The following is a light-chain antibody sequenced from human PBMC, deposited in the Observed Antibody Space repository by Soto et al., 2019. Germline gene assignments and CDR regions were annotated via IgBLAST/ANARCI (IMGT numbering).Light chain of an antibody. V-gene: IGKV2-28*01. CDR1: QSLLHRNGYNY. CDR2: LGF. CDR3: MQTLQTRT. Sequence: DIVMTQSPLSLPVTPGEPASISCRSSQSLLHRNGYNYLDWYLQKQGQSPQLLIYLGFDRASGVPDRFSGSGSGTDFTLKISRVEAEDVGVYYCMQTLQTRTFGQGTKVDIK. J-gene: IGKJ1*01.